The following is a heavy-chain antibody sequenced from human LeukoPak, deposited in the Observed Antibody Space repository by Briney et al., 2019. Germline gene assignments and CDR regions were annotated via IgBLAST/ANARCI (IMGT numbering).Heavy chain of an antibody. CDR3: AKEDVSGWYGVDY. CDR2: ISYDGSNE. CDR1: GSSYG. V-gene: IGHV3-30*18. J-gene: IGHJ4*02. Sequence: GGSLRLSCAASGSSYGMHWVRQAPGKGLEWVAVISYDGSNEYYADSVEGRFTISRDNSKNTLYLQMNSLRADDTAVYYCAKEDVSGWYGVDYWGRGTLVTVSS. D-gene: IGHD6-19*01.